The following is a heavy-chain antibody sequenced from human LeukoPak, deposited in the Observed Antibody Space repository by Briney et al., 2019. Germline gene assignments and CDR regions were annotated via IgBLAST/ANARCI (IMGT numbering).Heavy chain of an antibody. CDR2: IYYSGST. Sequence: GSLRLSCAASGFTFSSSGMSWVRQAPGKGLEWIGSIYYSGSTYYNPSLKSRVTISVDTSKNQFSLKLSSVTAADTAVYYCARGSWQLAEEVYWGQGTLVTVSS. D-gene: IGHD6-6*01. J-gene: IGHJ4*02. CDR1: GFTFSSSGM. V-gene: IGHV4-39*07. CDR3: ARGSWQLAEEVY.